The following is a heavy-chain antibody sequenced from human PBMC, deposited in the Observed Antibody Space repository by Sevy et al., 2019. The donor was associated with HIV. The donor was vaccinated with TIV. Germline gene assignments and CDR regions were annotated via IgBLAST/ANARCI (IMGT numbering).Heavy chain of an antibody. CDR3: ARGNSGSFDY. CDR2: IKQDESEK. Sequence: GGSLRLSCAASRFSFSSYWMHWVRQAPGKGLEWVANIKQDESEKYYAASVKGRFTISRDNAKNSVYLQMNSLRPEDTAIYYCARGNSGSFDYWGQGTLVTVS. V-gene: IGHV3-7*03. D-gene: IGHD3-22*01. J-gene: IGHJ4*02. CDR1: RFSFSSYW.